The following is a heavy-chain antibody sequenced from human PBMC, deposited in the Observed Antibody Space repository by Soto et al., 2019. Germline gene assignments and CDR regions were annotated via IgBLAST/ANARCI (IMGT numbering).Heavy chain of an antibody. V-gene: IGHV4-59*08. CDR1: GGSISSYY. Sequence: SETLSLTCTVSGGSISSYYWSWIRQPPGKGLEWIGYIYYSGSTNYNPSLKSRVTISVDTSKNQFSLKLSSVTAADTAVYYCARHDDYDFWSGYPGLSYYYYYMDFWGKGTTVTVSS. CDR2: IYYSGST. CDR3: ARHDDYDFWSGYPGLSYYYYYMDF. J-gene: IGHJ6*03. D-gene: IGHD3-3*01.